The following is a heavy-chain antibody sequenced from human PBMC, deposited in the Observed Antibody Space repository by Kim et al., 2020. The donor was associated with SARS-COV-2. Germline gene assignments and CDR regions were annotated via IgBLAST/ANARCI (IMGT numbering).Heavy chain of an antibody. CDR2: IYYSGST. V-gene: IGHV4-39*01. CDR3: ARATRGYTYGKVDY. J-gene: IGHJ4*02. Sequence: SETLSLTCTVSGGSISSGDYSWGWIRQPPGKGLEWIGYIYYSGSTYYNPSLKSRLTILVDTSKNQFSLKLSSVTAADTAVYYCARATRGYTYGKVDYWGQGTLVTVCS. CDR1: GGSISSGDYS. D-gene: IGHD5-18*01.